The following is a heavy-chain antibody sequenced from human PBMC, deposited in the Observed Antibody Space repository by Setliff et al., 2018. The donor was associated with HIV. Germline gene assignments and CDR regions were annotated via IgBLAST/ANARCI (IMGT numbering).Heavy chain of an antibody. V-gene: IGHV4-59*01. CDR1: GGSISSYY. Sequence: SETLSLTCTVSGGSISSYYWSWIRQPPGKGLEWIGYIYYSGSTNYNPSLKSRVTISVDTSKNQFSLKLSSVTAADTAVYYCAICGGDCYSLDYWGQGTLVTVS. J-gene: IGHJ4*02. CDR2: IYYSGST. D-gene: IGHD2-21*02. CDR3: AICGGDCYSLDY.